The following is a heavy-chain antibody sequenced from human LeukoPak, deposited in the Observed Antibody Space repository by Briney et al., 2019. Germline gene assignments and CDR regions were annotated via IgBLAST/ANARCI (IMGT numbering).Heavy chain of an antibody. J-gene: IGHJ6*02. CDR1: GFTFSIHG. D-gene: IGHD2-2*01. CDR2: IINSGGTI. V-gene: IGHV3-48*02. Sequence: PGGSLRSPVAASGFTFSIHGTNWVRQAPGKGLEWVSYIINSGGTIYYTDAVQGRFANSRDNARNSLFLQMNSLRDEDTAVYYCARVCRGAYGIDVWGRRNTVAVSS. CDR3: ARVCRGAYGIDV.